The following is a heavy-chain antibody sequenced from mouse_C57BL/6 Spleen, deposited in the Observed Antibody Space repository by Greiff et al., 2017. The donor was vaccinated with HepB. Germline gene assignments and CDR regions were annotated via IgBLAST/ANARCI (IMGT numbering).Heavy chain of an antibody. V-gene: IGHV5-16*01. J-gene: IGHJ3*01. Sequence: EVKLVESEGGLVQPGSSMKLSCTASGFTFSDYYMAWVRQVPEKGLEWVANINYDGSSTYYLDSLKSRFIISRDNAKNILYLQMSSLKSEDTATYYCARLDSNYPFAYWGQGTLVTVSA. CDR2: INYDGSST. D-gene: IGHD2-5*01. CDR1: GFTFSDYY. CDR3: ARLDSNYPFAY.